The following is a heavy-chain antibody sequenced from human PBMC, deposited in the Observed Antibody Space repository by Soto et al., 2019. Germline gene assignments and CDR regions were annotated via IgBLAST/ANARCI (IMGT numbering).Heavy chain of an antibody. J-gene: IGHJ6*02. CDR3: ARGSIVAAEYGMDV. CDR1: GFSFSRYG. Sequence: GGSLRLSCAASGFSFSRYGMHWVRQAPGKGLEWVAVIWHDGSKKYYADSVKGRLIISRDNSKNTLYVQINSLRAEDTAVYFCARGSIVAAEYGMDVWGQGTTVTVSS. CDR2: IWHDGSKK. D-gene: IGHD6-13*01. V-gene: IGHV3-33*01.